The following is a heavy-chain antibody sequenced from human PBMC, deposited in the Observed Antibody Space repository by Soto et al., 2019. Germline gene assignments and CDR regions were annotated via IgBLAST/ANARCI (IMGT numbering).Heavy chain of an antibody. J-gene: IGHJ4*02. CDR2: FGLNPGRDVT. Sequence: EVQLVESGGGLVQPGGSLRLSCGTSGSTLFGSEIHWVRQVSGRGLEWVGRFGLNPGRDVTAYAASARGRFTISTDDSKSTAYLQMHSLRPEDTAVYRCALYDSSTGYYLVHWGRGTLVTVSS. CDR3: ALYDSSTGYYLVH. CDR1: GSTLFGSE. V-gene: IGHV3-73*01. D-gene: IGHD3-9*01.